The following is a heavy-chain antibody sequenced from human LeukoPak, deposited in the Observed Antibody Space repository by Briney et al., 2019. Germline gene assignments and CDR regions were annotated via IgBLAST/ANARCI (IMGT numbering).Heavy chain of an antibody. V-gene: IGHV1-18*01. Sequence: ASEKVSCKASGYTFTSYGISWVRQAPGQGLEWMGWISAYNGNTNYAQKLQGRVTMATDTSTSTAYMELRSLRSDDTAVYYCARDRPYDSSFRGWFDPWGQGTLVTVSS. D-gene: IGHD3-22*01. CDR2: ISAYNGNT. CDR1: GYTFTSYG. CDR3: ARDRPYDSSFRGWFDP. J-gene: IGHJ5*02.